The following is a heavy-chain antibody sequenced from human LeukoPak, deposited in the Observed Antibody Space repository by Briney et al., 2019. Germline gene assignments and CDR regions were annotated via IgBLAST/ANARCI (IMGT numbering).Heavy chain of an antibody. Sequence: GGSLRLSCAASGFTFSSYAMGWVRQAPGKGLEWVSAISGSGGSTYYADSVKGRFTISRDNSKNTLYLQMNSLRAEDTAVYYCAKDRLGYCSGGSCQRFDPWGQGTLVTVSS. CDR1: GFTFSSYA. J-gene: IGHJ5*02. V-gene: IGHV3-23*01. D-gene: IGHD2-15*01. CDR3: AKDRLGYCSGGSCQRFDP. CDR2: ISGSGGST.